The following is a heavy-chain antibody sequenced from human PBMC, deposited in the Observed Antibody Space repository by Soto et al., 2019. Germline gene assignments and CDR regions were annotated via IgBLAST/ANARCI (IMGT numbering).Heavy chain of an antibody. V-gene: IGHV4-34*01. CDR3: ARSNYDFSYYYYYYMDV. CDR1: GGSFSGYY. D-gene: IGHD3-3*01. Sequence: SETLSLTCAVYGGSFSGYYWSWIRQPPGKGLEWIGEINHSGSTNYNPSLKSRVTISVDTSKNQFSLKLSSVTAADTAVYYCARSNYDFSYYYYYYMDVWGKGTTVTVSS. CDR2: INHSGST. J-gene: IGHJ6*03.